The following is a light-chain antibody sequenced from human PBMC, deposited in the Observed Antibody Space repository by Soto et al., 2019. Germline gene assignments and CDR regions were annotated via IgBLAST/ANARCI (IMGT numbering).Light chain of an antibody. CDR2: AAS. Sequence: EIVLTQSPGTLSLSPRERATLSCRASRSFASSYLAWYQRKPGQSPRLLIYAASNRATGIPDRFTGSGSGTDFTLTISRVEPEDCAVYYCQHYGPSTPYTFGQGTKVEIK. J-gene: IGKJ2*01. CDR3: QHYGPSTPYT. CDR1: RSFASSY. V-gene: IGKV3-20*01.